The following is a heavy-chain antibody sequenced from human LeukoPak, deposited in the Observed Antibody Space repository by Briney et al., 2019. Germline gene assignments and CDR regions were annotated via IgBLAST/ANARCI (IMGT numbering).Heavy chain of an antibody. CDR2: IKSETNGGTA. J-gene: IGHJ4*02. CDR3: TTNPGSWGDF. Sequence: PGGSLRLSCAVSGLTFSNAWMNWVRQAPGKGLEWVAHIKSETNGGTADYAAAVEGRFTISRDDSKNTLYLQMNSLKIEDTAVYFCTTNPGSWGDFWGQRSLVTVSS. D-gene: IGHD2-15*01. CDR1: GLTFSNAW. V-gene: IGHV3-15*07.